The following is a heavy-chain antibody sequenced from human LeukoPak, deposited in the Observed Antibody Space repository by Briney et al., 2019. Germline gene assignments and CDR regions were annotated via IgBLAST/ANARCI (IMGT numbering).Heavy chain of an antibody. CDR2: ISYDGSNK. J-gene: IGHJ4*02. CDR3: GSGSYYNEVDY. D-gene: IGHD3-10*01. Sequence: GGSLRLSCAASGFTFSSYAMHWVRQAPGKGLEWVAVISYDGSNKYYADSVKGRFTISRDSSKNTLYLQMNSLRAEDTAVYYCGSGSYYNEVDYWGQGTLVTVSS. V-gene: IGHV3-30-3*01. CDR1: GFTFSSYA.